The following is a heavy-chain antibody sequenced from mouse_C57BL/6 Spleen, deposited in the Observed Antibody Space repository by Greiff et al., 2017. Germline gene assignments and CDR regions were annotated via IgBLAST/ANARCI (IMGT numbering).Heavy chain of an antibody. D-gene: IGHD2-1*01. V-gene: IGHV1-50*01. J-gene: IGHJ2*01. CDR1: GYTFTSYW. CDR3: ARSSGNPLFDY. Sequence: QVQLQQPGAELVKPGASVKLSCKASGYTFTSYWMQWVKQRPGQGLEWIGEIDPSDSYTNYNQKFKGKATLTVDTSSSTAYMQLSSLTSEDSAVYYCARSSGNPLFDYWGQGTTLTVSS. CDR2: IDPSDSYT.